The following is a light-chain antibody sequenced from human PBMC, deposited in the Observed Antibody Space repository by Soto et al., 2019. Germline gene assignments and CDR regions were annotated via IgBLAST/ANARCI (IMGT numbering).Light chain of an antibody. CDR3: QQSYTTPRLS. V-gene: IGKV1-39*01. Sequence: DIQMTQSHSSLYASVGDKLTITCRANQSITNFLNWYQKKPGEVPTLLIYAASRLESGVPSRLSSSGSGTDFALTINTLQPEDSATYYCQQSYTTPRLSFGGGTRVEFK. CDR1: QSITNF. CDR2: AAS. J-gene: IGKJ4*01.